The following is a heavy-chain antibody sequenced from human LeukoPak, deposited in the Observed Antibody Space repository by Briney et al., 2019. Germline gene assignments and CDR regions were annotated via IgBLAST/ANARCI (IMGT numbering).Heavy chain of an antibody. CDR1: GYTFTSYG. D-gene: IGHD3-22*01. Sequence: ASVKVSCKASGYTFTSYGISWVRQAPGQGLEWMGWISAYNGNTNYAQKLQGRVTMTTDTSTSTAYMELRSLRFDDTAVYYCARDQVSTMIVVVSDAFDIWGQGTMVTVSS. CDR3: ARDQVSTMIVVVSDAFDI. V-gene: IGHV1-18*01. J-gene: IGHJ3*02. CDR2: ISAYNGNT.